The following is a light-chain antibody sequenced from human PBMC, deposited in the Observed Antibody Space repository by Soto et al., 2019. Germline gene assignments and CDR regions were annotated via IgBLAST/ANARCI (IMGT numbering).Light chain of an antibody. Sequence: QSALTQPASVSGSPGQSITISCTGTSSDVGGYNYVSWYQQHPGKAPKLMIYEVSNRPSGVSNRFSGSKSGNTASLTISWLQAEDEADYYCSSYTSSSTLLDVFGTGTKITVL. CDR1: SSDVGGYNY. CDR2: EVS. V-gene: IGLV2-14*01. CDR3: SSYTSSSTLLDV. J-gene: IGLJ1*01.